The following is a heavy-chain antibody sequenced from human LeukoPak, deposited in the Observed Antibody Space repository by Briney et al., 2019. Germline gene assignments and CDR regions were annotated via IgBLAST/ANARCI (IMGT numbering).Heavy chain of an antibody. J-gene: IGHJ6*02. CDR2: INHSGST. Sequence: SETLSLTCAVYGGSFSGYYWSWIRQPPGKGLEWIGEINHSGSTNYNPSLESRVTISVDTSKNQFSLKLSSVTAADTAVYHCARLGGRCCMDVWGQGTTVTVSS. V-gene: IGHV4-34*01. CDR3: ARLGGRCCMDV. CDR1: GGSFSGYY. D-gene: IGHD6-19*01.